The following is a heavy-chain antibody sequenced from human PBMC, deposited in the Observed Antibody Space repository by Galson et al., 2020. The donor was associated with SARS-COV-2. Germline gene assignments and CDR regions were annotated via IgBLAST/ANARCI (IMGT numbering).Heavy chain of an antibody. D-gene: IGHD5-12*01. J-gene: IGHJ3*02. CDR1: GGSLSGYN. CDR2: INHSGST. V-gene: IGHV4-34*01. Sequence: SQTLSLTCAVSGGSLSGYNWSWNRQPPGQGLGWIGEINHSGSTNYNQDHTRRVNISVDTSKNQFPLKLSSVTAADTAVYYCARKRGWWLRDPPGQYEAFDIWGQGTMVTVSS. CDR3: ARKRGWWLRDPPGQYEAFDI.